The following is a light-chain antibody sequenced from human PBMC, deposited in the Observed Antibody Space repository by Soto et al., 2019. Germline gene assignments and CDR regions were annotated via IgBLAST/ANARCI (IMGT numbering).Light chain of an antibody. CDR1: QSVRSN. Sequence: EIVMTQSPATLSASPGERVTLSCRASQSVRSNLAWYQQKPGQAPRLLTYSASTRATGIPARFSGSGSGTEFTLSIGSLQSEDFAIYYCQQYNTWPPTFGQGTKVEIK. CDR2: SAS. J-gene: IGKJ1*01. V-gene: IGKV3-15*01. CDR3: QQYNTWPPT.